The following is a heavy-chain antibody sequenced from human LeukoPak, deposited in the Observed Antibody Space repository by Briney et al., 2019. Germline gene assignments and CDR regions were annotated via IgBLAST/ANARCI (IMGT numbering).Heavy chain of an antibody. Sequence: GGSLRLSCAASGFTFRSHWMSWVRQAPGKGLEGVANIREDGSLQYYVDSVEGRFTISRDNARKSVFLQMNTLRVDDTAVYYCTRVSGAYDVSDYWGQGALVTVSS. CDR2: IREDGSLQ. CDR1: GFTFRSHW. V-gene: IGHV3-7*03. CDR3: TRVSGAYDVSDY. D-gene: IGHD3-3*01. J-gene: IGHJ4*02.